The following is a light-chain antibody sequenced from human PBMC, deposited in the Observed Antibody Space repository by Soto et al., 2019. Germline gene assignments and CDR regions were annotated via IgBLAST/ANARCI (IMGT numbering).Light chain of an antibody. CDR2: DAS. V-gene: IGKV3D-20*01. CDR3: QQYGGSPT. Sequence: EIVLTQSPATLSLSPGERATLSCGASQSVSRNYLAWYQQKPGLAPRLLIYDASSRATGIPDRFSGSGSGTDFTLNISRLEPEDFAVYYCQQYGGSPTFGPGTKVDIK. J-gene: IGKJ3*01. CDR1: QSVSRNY.